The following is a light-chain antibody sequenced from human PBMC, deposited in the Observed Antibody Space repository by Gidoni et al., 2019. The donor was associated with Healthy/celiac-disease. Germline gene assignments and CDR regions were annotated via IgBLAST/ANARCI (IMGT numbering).Light chain of an antibody. Sequence: EIVMTQSPATLSVSPGERATLSCRASQSVSSNLAWYQQKPGQSPRLLIYGASTRATGIPARFSGSGSGTEFTLTISSLHSEDFAVYYCQQYNNWPPYMYTFGQGTKLEIK. V-gene: IGKV3-15*01. J-gene: IGKJ2*01. CDR1: QSVSSN. CDR3: QQYNNWPPYMYT. CDR2: GAS.